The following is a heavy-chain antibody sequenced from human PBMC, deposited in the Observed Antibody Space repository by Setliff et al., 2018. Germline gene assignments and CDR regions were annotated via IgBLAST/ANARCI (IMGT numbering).Heavy chain of an antibody. CDR1: GGSIGSGGYY. D-gene: IGHD1-26*01. CDR2: IYYSGST. Sequence: PSETLSLTCTVSGGSIGSGGYYWSWIRQHPGMGLEWIGYIYYSGSTYHNPSLKTLVTISVDTSKNQFSLKLSSVTAADTAVYYCARCSGSYDAFDIWGQGTMVTVSS. CDR3: ARCSGSYDAFDI. V-gene: IGHV4-31*01. J-gene: IGHJ3*02.